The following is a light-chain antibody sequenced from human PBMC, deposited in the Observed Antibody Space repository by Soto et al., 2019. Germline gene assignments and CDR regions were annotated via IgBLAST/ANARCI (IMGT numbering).Light chain of an antibody. CDR1: SSDVGGYTY. CDR2: DVS. J-gene: IGLJ1*01. V-gene: IGLV2-14*01. Sequence: QSVLTQPASGSGSPGQGILISCTGTSSDVGGYTYVSWYQQHPGKAPKFIIYDVSNRPSGVSNRFSGSKSGNTASLTISGLQAEDEADYYCSSYTTSNTRQIVFGTGTKVTVL. CDR3: SSYTTSNTRQIV.